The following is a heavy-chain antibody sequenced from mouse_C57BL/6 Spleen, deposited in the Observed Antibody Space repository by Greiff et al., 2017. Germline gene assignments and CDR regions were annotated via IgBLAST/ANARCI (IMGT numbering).Heavy chain of an antibody. CDR2: ISYDGSN. CDR3: ARGKGVATDY. V-gene: IGHV3-6*01. J-gene: IGHJ2*01. Sequence: EVQLVESGPGLVKPSQSLSLTCSVTGYSITSGYYWNWIRQVPGNKLEWMGYISYDGSNNYNPSLKNRISITRDTSKNQFFLKLNSVTTEDTATYYCARGKGVATDYWGQGTTLTVSS. D-gene: IGHD1-1*01. CDR1: GYSITSGYY.